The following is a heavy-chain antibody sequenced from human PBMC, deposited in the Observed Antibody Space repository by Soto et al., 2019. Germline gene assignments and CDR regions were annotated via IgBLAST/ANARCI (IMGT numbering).Heavy chain of an antibody. CDR2: IYYSGST. Sequence: QVQLQESGPGLVKPSQTLSLTCTVSGGSISSGGYYWSWIRQHPGKGLEWIGYIYYSGSTYYNPLLKSRVTISVDTSKNQFSLKLSSVTAADTAVYYCASQVTTYYYYYMDVWGKGTTVTVSS. CDR3: ASQVTTYYYYYMDV. CDR1: GGSISSGGYY. D-gene: IGHD4-4*01. J-gene: IGHJ6*03. V-gene: IGHV4-31*03.